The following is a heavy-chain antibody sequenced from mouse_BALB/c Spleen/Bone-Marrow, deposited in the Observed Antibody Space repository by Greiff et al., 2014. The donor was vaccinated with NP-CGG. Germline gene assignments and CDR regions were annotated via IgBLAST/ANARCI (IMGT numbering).Heavy chain of an antibody. CDR2: IYPSDTYT. J-gene: IGHJ2*01. Sequence: QVQLQQPGAELVRPGASVKLSCKASGYTFTTFWINWVKQRPGQGLEWIGNIYPSDTYTNYSQDFKDKATLTVGKSSSTAYMQLSSPTSEDSAVYYCTRSRGYFDYWGQGTTLTVSS. CDR1: GYTFTTFW. V-gene: IGHV1-69*02. CDR3: TRSRGYFDY.